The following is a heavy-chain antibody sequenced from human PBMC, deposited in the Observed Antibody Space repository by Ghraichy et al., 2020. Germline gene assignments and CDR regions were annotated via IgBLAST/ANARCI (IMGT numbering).Heavy chain of an antibody. D-gene: IGHD3-10*01. CDR3: ARDGGNYGWHFYS. Sequence: GGSLRLSCAASGFTFSSYIMNWVRQAPGKGLEWVASISVSSTYISYADSVKGRLTISRDNAKNSLFLQMNSLRAEDTAVYYCARDGGNYGWHFYSWGQGTLVTVSS. J-gene: IGHJ4*02. V-gene: IGHV3-21*01. CDR2: ISVSSTYI. CDR1: GFTFSSYI.